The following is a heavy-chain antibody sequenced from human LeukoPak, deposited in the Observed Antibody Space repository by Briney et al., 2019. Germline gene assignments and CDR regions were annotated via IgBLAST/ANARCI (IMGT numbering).Heavy chain of an antibody. D-gene: IGHD2-21*02. CDR1: EFTFSSYW. CDR3: ARGTSVTSDY. V-gene: IGHV3-74*01. Sequence: PGGSLRLSCAASEFTFSSYWMHWVRQAPGKGLVWVSCINSDGSSTGYADSVKGRFTISRENAKNTLFLQMDSLRAEDTAVYYCARGTSVTSDYWGQGTLVTVSS. CDR2: INSDGSST. J-gene: IGHJ4*02.